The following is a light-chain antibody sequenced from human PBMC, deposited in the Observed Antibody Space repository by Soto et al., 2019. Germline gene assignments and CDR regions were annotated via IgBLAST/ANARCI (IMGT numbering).Light chain of an antibody. CDR1: SGHSSYI. CDR3: ETWDRNTVV. V-gene: IGLV4-60*02. Sequence: QLVLTQSSSASVSLGSSVKLTCTLSSGHSSYIIAWHQQQPGKAPRYLMKLEDTGIYNKGSGVPDRFSGSSSGADRYLTISNLQFEDEADYYCETWDRNTVVFGGGTQLTVL. CDR2: LEDTGIY. J-gene: IGLJ2*01.